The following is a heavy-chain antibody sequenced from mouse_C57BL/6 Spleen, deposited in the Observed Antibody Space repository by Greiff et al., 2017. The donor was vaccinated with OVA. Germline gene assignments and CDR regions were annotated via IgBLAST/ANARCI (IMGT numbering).Heavy chain of an antibody. V-gene: IGHV1-52*01. D-gene: IGHD1-1*01. CDR1: GYTFTSYW. CDR3: AIITTVVAHYFDY. CDR2: IDPSDSET. J-gene: IGHJ2*01. Sequence: VQLQQPGAELVRPGSSVKLSCKASGYTFTSYWMHWVKQRPIQGLEWIGNIDPSDSETHYNQKFKDKATLTVDKSSSTAYMQLSSLTSEDSAVYYCAIITTVVAHYFDYWGQGTTLTVSS.